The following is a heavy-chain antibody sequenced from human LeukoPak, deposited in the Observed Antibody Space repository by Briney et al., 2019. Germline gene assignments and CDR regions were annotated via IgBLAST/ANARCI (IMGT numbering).Heavy chain of an antibody. D-gene: IGHD2-2*01. Sequence: KNGESLKISCKGSGYSFTSYWIGWVRQMPGKGXXXXXXXXXXEFVTRYSPSFQGQVTISADKSISTAYLQWSSLKASDTAMYYCARRGLGYCSSTSCYAEIDYWGQGTLVTVSS. J-gene: IGHJ4*02. V-gene: IGHV5-51*01. CDR3: ARRGLGYCSSTSCYAEIDY. CDR2: XXXXEFVT. CDR1: GYSFTSYW.